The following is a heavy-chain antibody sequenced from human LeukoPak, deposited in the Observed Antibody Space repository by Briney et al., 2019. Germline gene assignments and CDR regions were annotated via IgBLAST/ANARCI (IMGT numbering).Heavy chain of an antibody. J-gene: IGHJ4*02. V-gene: IGHV3-23*01. Sequence: GGSLRLSCAASGFTFSSYAMSWVRQAPGKGLEWVSAISGSGGSTYYADSVEGRFTISRDNSKNTLYLQMNSLRAEDTAVYYCAKLPAARRGGDYWGQGTLVTVSS. CDR2: ISGSGGST. CDR1: GFTFSSYA. CDR3: AKLPAARRGGDY. D-gene: IGHD6-6*01.